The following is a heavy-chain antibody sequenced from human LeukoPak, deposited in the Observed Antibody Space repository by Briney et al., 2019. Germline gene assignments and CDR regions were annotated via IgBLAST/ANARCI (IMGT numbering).Heavy chain of an antibody. J-gene: IGHJ6*03. V-gene: IGHV3-21*01. CDR3: ARVYSSSWYTRYMDV. CDR1: GFTVSSNY. D-gene: IGHD6-13*01. CDR2: ISSSSSYI. Sequence: GGSLRLSCAVSGFTVSSNYMSWVRQAPGKGLEWVSSISSSSSYIYYADSVKGRFTISRDNAKNSLYLQMNSLRAEDTAVYYCARVYSSSWYTRYMDVWGKGTTVTVSS.